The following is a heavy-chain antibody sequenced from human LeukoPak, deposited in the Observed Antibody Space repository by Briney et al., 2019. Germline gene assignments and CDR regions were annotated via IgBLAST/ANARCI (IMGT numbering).Heavy chain of an antibody. Sequence: SETLSLTCTVSGGSISSYYWSWIRQPAGKGLEWIGRIYTSGSTNYNPSLKSRVTMSVDTSKNQFSLKLSSVTAADTAVYYCARVIKLIAARPDAFDIWGQGTMVTVSS. D-gene: IGHD6-6*01. CDR3: ARVIKLIAARPDAFDI. CDR2: IYTSGST. CDR1: GGSISSYY. J-gene: IGHJ3*02. V-gene: IGHV4-4*07.